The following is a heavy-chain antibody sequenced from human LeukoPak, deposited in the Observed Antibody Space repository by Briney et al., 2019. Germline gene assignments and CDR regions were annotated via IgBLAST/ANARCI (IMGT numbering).Heavy chain of an antibody. CDR1: GFIFSQYS. V-gene: IGHV3-48*01. CDR2: IRSSSET. D-gene: IGHD5-12*01. Sequence: GGSLRLSCAASGFIFSQYSMNWVRQAPGKGLEWVSHIRSSSETFYADSAKGRFTISRDNARNSLYLQMNNLRGEDTAIYYCARDAGNSGYGCDLWGQGTLVTVSS. J-gene: IGHJ5*02. CDR3: ARDAGNSGYGCDL.